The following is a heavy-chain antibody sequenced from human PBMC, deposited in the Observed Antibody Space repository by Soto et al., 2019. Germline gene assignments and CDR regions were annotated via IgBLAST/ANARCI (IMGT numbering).Heavy chain of an antibody. V-gene: IGHV3-23*01. D-gene: IGHD3-22*01. CDR1: GFTFSSYA. CDR2: ISGSGGST. Sequence: PGESLKISCAASGFTFSSYAMSWVRQAPGKGLEWVSAISGSGGSTYYADSVKGRFTISRDNSKNTLYLQMNSLRAEDTAVYYCAKVDYDSSGYYRVAFDIWGQGTMVTVSS. J-gene: IGHJ3*02. CDR3: AKVDYDSSGYYRVAFDI.